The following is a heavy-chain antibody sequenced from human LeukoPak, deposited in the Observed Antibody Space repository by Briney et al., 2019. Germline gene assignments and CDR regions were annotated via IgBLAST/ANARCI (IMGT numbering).Heavy chain of an antibody. J-gene: IGHJ4*02. CDR1: VGSFSGYY. CDR2: IHHSGST. Sequence: PSETLSLTCAVYVGSFSGYYWSWIRQPPGKGLEWIGEIHHSGSTNYNPSLKSRVTISVDTSKNQFSLRLTSVTAADTAVYYCARQTGSGLFILPGGQGTLVTVSS. CDR3: ARQTGSGLFILP. V-gene: IGHV4-34*01. D-gene: IGHD3/OR15-3a*01.